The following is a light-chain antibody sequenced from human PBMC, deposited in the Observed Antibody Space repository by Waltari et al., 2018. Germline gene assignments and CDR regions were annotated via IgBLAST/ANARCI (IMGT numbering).Light chain of an antibody. CDR3: GTWDVSPGAGA. V-gene: IGLV1-51*02. Sequence: QSVLTQPPSVSAAPGQRVTISCSGSSSNIGSRSVSWYQQVPGTAPKLLIYENDKRPSAISDRFSGSKSGTSATLGITGLQTGDEADYYCGTWDVSPGAGAFGGGTKLTVL. CDR2: END. CDR1: SSNIGSRS. J-gene: IGLJ3*02.